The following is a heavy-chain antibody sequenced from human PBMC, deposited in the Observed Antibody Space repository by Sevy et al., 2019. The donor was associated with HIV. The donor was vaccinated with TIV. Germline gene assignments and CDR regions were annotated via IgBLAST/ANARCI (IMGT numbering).Heavy chain of an antibody. CDR3: AKNRPPEGSYFSRHAMDV. D-gene: IGHD3-10*01. Sequence: GGSLRLSCAASGFTFSTYDIHWVRQAPGKGLEWVAIISYDGNYREYADSVRGRFSMSRDNSKNTVYLQMNDLSIEDTAVYYCAKNRPPEGSYFSRHAMDVWGRGTTVTVSS. CDR1: GFTFSTYD. J-gene: IGHJ6*02. V-gene: IGHV3-30*18. CDR2: ISYDGNYR.